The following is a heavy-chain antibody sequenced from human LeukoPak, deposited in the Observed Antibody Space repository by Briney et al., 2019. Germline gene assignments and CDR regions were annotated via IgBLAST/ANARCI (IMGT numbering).Heavy chain of an antibody. CDR1: GGTFSSYA. J-gene: IGHJ4*02. CDR3: ASTTGPYSSRGRQFDY. CDR2: IIPFFGTA. Sequence: SVKVSCKASGGTFSSYAISWVRQAPGQGLEWMGWIIPFFGTANYAQKFQGRVTITTDESTSTAYMELSSLGSEDTAVYYCASTTGPYSSRGRQFDYWGQGTLVTVSS. V-gene: IGHV1-69*05. D-gene: IGHD6-13*01.